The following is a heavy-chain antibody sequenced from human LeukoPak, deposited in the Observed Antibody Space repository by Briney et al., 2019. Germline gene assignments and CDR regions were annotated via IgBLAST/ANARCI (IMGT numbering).Heavy chain of an antibody. CDR2: IYYSGST. Sequence: SETLSLTCTVSGGSISSYYWSWIRQPPGKGLEWIGYIYYSGSTNYNPSLRSRVTISVDTSKNQFSLKLSSVTAADTAVYYCARARGMYSSRWYMFYFDYWGQGTLVTVSS. V-gene: IGHV4-59*01. J-gene: IGHJ4*02. CDR1: GGSISSYY. D-gene: IGHD6-13*01. CDR3: ARARGMYSSRWYMFYFDY.